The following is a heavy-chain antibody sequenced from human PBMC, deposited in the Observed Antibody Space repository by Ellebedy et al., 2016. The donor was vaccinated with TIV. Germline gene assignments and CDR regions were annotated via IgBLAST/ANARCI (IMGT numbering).Heavy chain of an antibody. Sequence: ASVKVSXXASGYTFTSYGISWVRQAPGQGLEWMGWISAYNGNTNYAQKLQGRVTMTTDTSTSTAYMELRSLRSDDTAVYYCARTPPVHLPGQGAFDIWGQGTMVTVSS. V-gene: IGHV1-18*01. CDR2: ISAYNGNT. CDR1: GYTFTSYG. CDR3: ARTPPVHLPGQGAFDI. J-gene: IGHJ3*02. D-gene: IGHD6-6*01.